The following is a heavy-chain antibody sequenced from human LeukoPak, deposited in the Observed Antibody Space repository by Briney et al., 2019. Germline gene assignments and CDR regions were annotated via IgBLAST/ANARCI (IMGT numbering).Heavy chain of an antibody. J-gene: IGHJ3*02. Sequence: GGSLRLSCAASGFTFDDYGMSWVRQAPGKGLEWVSGINWYGGSTGYADSVKGRFTISRDNAKNSLYLQMNSLRAEDTALYYCARVRGAMDAFDIWGQGTMVTVSS. CDR3: ARVRGAMDAFDI. D-gene: IGHD3-10*01. CDR1: GFTFDDYG. V-gene: IGHV3-20*04. CDR2: INWYGGST.